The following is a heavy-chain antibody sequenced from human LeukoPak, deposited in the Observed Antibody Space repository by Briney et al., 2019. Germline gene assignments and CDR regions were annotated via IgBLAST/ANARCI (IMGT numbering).Heavy chain of an antibody. D-gene: IGHD6-19*01. V-gene: IGHV3-30*18. CDR2: ISYDGSNK. J-gene: IGHJ4*02. Sequence: GGSLRLSCATSGFTFSSYGMHWVRQAPGKGLEWVAVISYDGSNKYYADSVKGRFTISRDNSKNTLYLQMNSLRAEDTAVYYCAKIARGSGWSEFDYWGQGTLVTVSS. CDR3: AKIARGSGWSEFDY. CDR1: GFTFSSYG.